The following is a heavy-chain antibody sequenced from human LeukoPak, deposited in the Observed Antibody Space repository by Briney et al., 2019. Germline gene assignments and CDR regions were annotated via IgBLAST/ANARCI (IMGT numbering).Heavy chain of an antibody. J-gene: IGHJ3*02. CDR1: GYTFTRYG. V-gene: IGHV1-18*01. CDR3: AREYSSSERAFDI. D-gene: IGHD4-11*01. CDR2: ISAYNGNT. Sequence: ASVKVSCKASGYTFTRYGISWVRQAPGQGLEWMGWISAYNGNTNSAQNLQGRVTMTTDTSTSTAYMELRSLRSDDTAVYYCAREYSSSERAFDIWGQGTMVTVSS.